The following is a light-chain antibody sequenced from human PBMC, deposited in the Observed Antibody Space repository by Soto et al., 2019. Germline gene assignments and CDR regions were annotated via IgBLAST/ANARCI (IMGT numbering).Light chain of an antibody. CDR1: SSDVGGYNY. V-gene: IGLV2-14*01. Sequence: QSALTQPASVSGSPGQSITISCTGTSSDVGGYNYVSWYQQHPGKAPKLMIYEVSNRPSGVSNRFSGSKSGNTASLTISGLQAEDEAGYCCSSYTSSSTLLVFGGGTKLTVL. J-gene: IGLJ2*01. CDR3: SSYTSSSTLLV. CDR2: EVS.